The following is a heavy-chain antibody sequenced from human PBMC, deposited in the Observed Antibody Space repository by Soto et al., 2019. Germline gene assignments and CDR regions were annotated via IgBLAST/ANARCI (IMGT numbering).Heavy chain of an antibody. CDR3: ASGGSIVVVPAAIPVAAVADGSFDY. CDR1: GYTFTSYY. V-gene: IGHV1-46*01. J-gene: IGHJ4*02. Sequence: ASVKVSCKASGYTFTSYYMHWVRQAPGQGLEWMGIINPSGGSTSYAQKFQGRVTMTRDTSTSTVYMELSSLRSEDTAVYYCASGGSIVVVPAAIPVAAVADGSFDYWGQGTLVTVAA. D-gene: IGHD2-2*02. CDR2: INPSGGST.